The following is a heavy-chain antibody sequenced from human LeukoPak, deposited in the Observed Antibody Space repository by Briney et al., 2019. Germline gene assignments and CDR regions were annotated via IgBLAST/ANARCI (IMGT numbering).Heavy chain of an antibody. D-gene: IGHD6-13*01. CDR1: GVSTSRGGYY. J-gene: IGHJ3*02. Sequence: SETLSLTCTVSGVSTSRGGYYWSWIRQPAGKGLEWIGRIYTSGSTNYNPSLKSRVTISVDTSKNQFSLKLSSVTAADTAVYYCASQSIAAAGTAFDIWGQGTMVTVSS. CDR3: ASQSIAAAGTAFDI. CDR2: IYTSGST. V-gene: IGHV4-61*02.